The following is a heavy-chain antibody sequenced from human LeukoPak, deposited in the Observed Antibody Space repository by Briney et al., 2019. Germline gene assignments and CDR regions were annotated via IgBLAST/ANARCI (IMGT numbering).Heavy chain of an antibody. D-gene: IGHD3-10*01. CDR2: IYPGDSDT. CDR3: ARRYYGSGSYYNTNHFDY. V-gene: IGHV5-51*01. J-gene: IGHJ4*02. CDR1: GYSFTSYW. Sequence: GESLEISCKGSGYSFTSYWIGWVRQVPGKGLEWMGIIYPGDSDTRYSPSFQGQVTISADKSISTAYLQWSSLKASDTAMYYCARRYYGSGSYYNTNHFDYWGQGTLVTVSS.